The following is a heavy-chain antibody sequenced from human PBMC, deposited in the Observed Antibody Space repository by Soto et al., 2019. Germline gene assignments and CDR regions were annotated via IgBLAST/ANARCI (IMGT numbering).Heavy chain of an antibody. Sequence: PSETLSLTCTVSGGSISSSSYYWGWIRQPPGKGLEWIGSIYYSGSTYYNPSLKSRVTISVDTSKNQFSLKLSSVTAADTAVYYCARHVAVAGTWFDPWGQGTLVTVSS. CDR3: ARHVAVAGTWFDP. CDR2: IYYSGST. D-gene: IGHD6-19*01. CDR1: GGSISSSSYY. V-gene: IGHV4-39*01. J-gene: IGHJ5*02.